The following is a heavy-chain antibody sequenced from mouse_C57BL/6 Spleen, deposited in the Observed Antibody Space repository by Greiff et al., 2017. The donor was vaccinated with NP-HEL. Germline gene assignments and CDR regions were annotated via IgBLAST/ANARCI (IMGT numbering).Heavy chain of an antibody. V-gene: IGHV3-6*01. CDR1: GYSITSGYY. J-gene: IGHJ1*03. Sequence: EVQLQESGPGLVKPSQSLSLTCSVTGYSITSGYYWNWIRQFPGNKLEWMGYISYDGSNNYNPSLKNRISITRDTSKNQFFLKLNSVTTEDTATYYCARGNYGPWYFDVWGTGTTVTVSS. CDR3: ARGNYGPWYFDV. CDR2: ISYDGSN. D-gene: IGHD1-1*02.